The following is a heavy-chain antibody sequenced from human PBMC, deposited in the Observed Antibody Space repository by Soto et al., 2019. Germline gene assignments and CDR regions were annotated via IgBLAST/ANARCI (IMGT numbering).Heavy chain of an antibody. D-gene: IGHD3-22*01. V-gene: IGHV3-23*01. Sequence: GSLRLSCAASGFTFNTFALTWVRQAPGKGLEWVSSITVDGGSTYYVDSVKGRFTVSRDNSKNTLYLQMDSLRAEDTAVYYCSKVVYERSVSDALDIWGQGTMVTVSS. CDR2: ITVDGGST. CDR1: GFTFNTFA. J-gene: IGHJ3*02. CDR3: SKVVYERSVSDALDI.